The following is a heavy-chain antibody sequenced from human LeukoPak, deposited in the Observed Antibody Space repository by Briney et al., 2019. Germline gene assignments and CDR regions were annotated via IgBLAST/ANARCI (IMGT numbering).Heavy chain of an antibody. CDR2: IYYSGST. J-gene: IGHJ6*03. CDR3: ARDRSMYSSGLYKYYMDV. D-gene: IGHD6-19*01. CDR1: GGSISSHY. V-gene: IGHV4-59*11. Sequence: SETLSLTCTVSGGSISSHYWSWLRQPPGKGLEWIGYIYYSGSTNYNPPLKSRVTISVDTSKNQFSLKLSSVTAADTAVYYCARDRSMYSSGLYKYYMDVWGKGTTVTVSS.